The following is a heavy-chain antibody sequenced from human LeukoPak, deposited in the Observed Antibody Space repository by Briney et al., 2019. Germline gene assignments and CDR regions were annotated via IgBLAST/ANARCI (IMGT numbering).Heavy chain of an antibody. J-gene: IGHJ4*02. CDR3: ARLHDSSGYSDY. D-gene: IGHD3-22*01. CDR1: GASIRSHH. V-gene: IGHV4-59*11. Sequence: SETLSLTCTVSGASIRSHHWTWIRQPPGKGLEWIGNVYYVGSTSYSPSLKSRVTISLDTSKNQFSLEMNSVTAADTAVYYCARLHDSSGYSDYWGQGTLVTVSS. CDR2: VYYVGST.